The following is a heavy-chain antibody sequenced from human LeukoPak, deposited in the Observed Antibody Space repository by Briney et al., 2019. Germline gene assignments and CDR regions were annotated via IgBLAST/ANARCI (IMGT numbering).Heavy chain of an antibody. Sequence: SETLSLTCTVSGDSISNYYWSWIRQPPGKGLEWIGFIYSSGSTKYNPSLKSRVTISVDTSKNQFSLNVSSVTAADTAVYYCARHDSVVYYGMDVWGQGTTVTVSS. D-gene: IGHD2-21*02. CDR1: GDSISNYY. CDR2: IYSSGST. V-gene: IGHV4-59*08. CDR3: ARHDSVVYYGMDV. J-gene: IGHJ6*02.